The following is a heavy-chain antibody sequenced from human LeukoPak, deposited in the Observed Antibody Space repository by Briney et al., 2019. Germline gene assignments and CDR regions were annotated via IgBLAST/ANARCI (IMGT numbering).Heavy chain of an antibody. D-gene: IGHD4-11*01. CDR2: IFYSGST. Sequence: SETLSLTCTVSGDSISSYYWTWIRQPPGEGLEWIAYIFYSGSTNYNPSLKSRVTISVDTSKNQFSLKLNSVTAADTAVYYCARLRGNYFPDYWGQGTLVTVSS. CDR1: GDSISSYY. CDR3: ARLRGNYFPDY. J-gene: IGHJ4*02. V-gene: IGHV4-59*01.